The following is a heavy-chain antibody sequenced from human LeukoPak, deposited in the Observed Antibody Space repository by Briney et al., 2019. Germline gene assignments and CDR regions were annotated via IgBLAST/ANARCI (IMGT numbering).Heavy chain of an antibody. CDR3: ARRKYSSSWSRFDY. Sequence: PSETLSLTCAVYGGSFSGYYWSWIRQPPGKGLEWIGEISHSGSTNYNPSLKSRVTISVDTSKNQFSLKLCSVTAADTAVYYCARRKYSSSWSRFDYWGQGTLVTVSS. D-gene: IGHD6-13*01. CDR1: GGSFSGYY. V-gene: IGHV4-34*01. CDR2: ISHSGST. J-gene: IGHJ4*02.